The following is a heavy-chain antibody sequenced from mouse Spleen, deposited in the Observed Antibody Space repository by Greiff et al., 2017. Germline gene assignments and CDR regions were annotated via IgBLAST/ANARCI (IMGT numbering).Heavy chain of an antibody. CDR3: ARATSYGNYDY. D-gene: IGHD2-10*01. CDR2: ISYSGST. Sequence: EVKLVESGPGMVKPSQSLSLTCTVTGYSITSGYDWHWIRHFPGNKLEWMGYISYSGSTNYNPSLKSRISITHDTSKNHFFLKLNSVTTEDTATYYCARATSYGNYDYWGQGTTLTVSS. V-gene: IGHV3-1*01. CDR1: GYSITSGYD. J-gene: IGHJ2*01.